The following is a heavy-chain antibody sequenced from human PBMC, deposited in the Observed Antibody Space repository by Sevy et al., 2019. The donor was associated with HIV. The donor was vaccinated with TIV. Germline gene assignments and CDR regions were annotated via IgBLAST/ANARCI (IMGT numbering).Heavy chain of an antibody. CDR1: GASISSSSYY. Sequence: SETLSLTCSVSGASISSSSYYWGWIRQPPGKGLEWIGSIDYSGSTYYTPALKSRGTISGDASKNQFSLKLRSVTAADTAFYYCARYRRGDFSGGFDSWGQGALVTVSS. CDR3: ARYRRGDFSGGFDS. D-gene: IGHD4-17*01. V-gene: IGHV4-39*01. J-gene: IGHJ5*01. CDR2: IDYSGST.